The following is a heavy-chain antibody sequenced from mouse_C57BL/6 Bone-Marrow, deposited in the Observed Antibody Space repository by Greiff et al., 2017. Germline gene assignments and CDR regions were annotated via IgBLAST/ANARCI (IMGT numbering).Heavy chain of an antibody. J-gene: IGHJ1*03. D-gene: IGHD1-1*01. Sequence: EVQGVESGGGLVKPGGSLKLSCAASGFTFSDYGMHWVRQAPEQGLAWVAYISSGSSTIHYADTVKGRFTISSAHAKNTLFLQMTSLMSEDTSMYYCERRDYYCSSYWYFDVWGTGTTVTGSA. V-gene: IGHV5-17*01. CDR3: ERRDYYCSSYWYFDV. CDR2: ISSGSSTI. CDR1: GFTFSDYG.